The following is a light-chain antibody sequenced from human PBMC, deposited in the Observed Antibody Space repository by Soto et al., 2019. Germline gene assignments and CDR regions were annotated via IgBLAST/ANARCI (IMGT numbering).Light chain of an antibody. V-gene: IGKV1-5*03. CDR3: QHYNSYSEA. J-gene: IGKJ1*01. Sequence: DIQMTQSPSTLSGSVGXRVTTTCRASQTISSWLAWYQQKPGKAPKLLIYKASTLKSGVPSRFSGSGSGTEFTLTISSLQPDDFATYYCQHYNSYSEAFGQGTKADIK. CDR1: QTISSW. CDR2: KAS.